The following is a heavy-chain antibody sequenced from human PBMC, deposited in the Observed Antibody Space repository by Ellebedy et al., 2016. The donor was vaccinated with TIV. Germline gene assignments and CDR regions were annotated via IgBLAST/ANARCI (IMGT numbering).Heavy chain of an antibody. J-gene: IGHJ3*02. CDR2: VFHDGKKA. V-gene: IGHV3-30*19. CDR3: ARDGSGWCPDI. Sequence: GESLKISCVASGFTFRSFGMHWVRQAPGKGLEWVGIVFHDGKKADYGDSVKGRLTISRDNSMNTVYLQINSLRMEDTAMYYCARDGSGWCPDIWGQGTMVSVSS. CDR1: GFTFRSFG. D-gene: IGHD6-19*01.